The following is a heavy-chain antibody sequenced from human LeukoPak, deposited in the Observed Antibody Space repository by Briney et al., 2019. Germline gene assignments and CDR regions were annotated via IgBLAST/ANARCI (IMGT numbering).Heavy chain of an antibody. CDR1: GGSISSHY. V-gene: IGHV4-59*11. CDR3: AREYGGYYTGFYFDY. Sequence: PSETLSLTCTVSGGSISSHYWSWIRQPPGKGLEWIGYVENYGRTECIPSLQSRVTLSVDTSKNQFSLKLNSVTAADTAVYYCAREYGGYYTGFYFDYWGQGTLVTVSS. J-gene: IGHJ4*02. D-gene: IGHD3-3*01. CDR2: VENYGRT.